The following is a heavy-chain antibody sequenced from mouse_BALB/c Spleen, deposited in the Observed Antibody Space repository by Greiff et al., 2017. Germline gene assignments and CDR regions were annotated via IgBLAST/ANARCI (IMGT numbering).Heavy chain of an antibody. V-gene: IGHV5-4*02. J-gene: IGHJ4*01. CDR3: ARESYGLRLLAMDY. CDR1: GFTFSDYY. Sequence: EVMLVESGGGLVKPGGSLKLSCAASGFTFSDYYMYWVRQTPEKRLEWVATISDGGSYTYYPDSVKGRFTISRDNAKNNLYLQMSSLKSEDTAMYYCARESYGLRLLAMDYWGQGTSVTVSS. CDR2: ISDGGSYT. D-gene: IGHD1-2*01.